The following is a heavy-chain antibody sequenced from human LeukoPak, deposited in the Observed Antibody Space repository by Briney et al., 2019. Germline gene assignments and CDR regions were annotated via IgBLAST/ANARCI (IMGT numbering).Heavy chain of an antibody. Sequence: ASVKVSCKASGYTFTSYGISWVRQAPGQGLEWMGWISAYNGNTNYAQKLQGRVTMTTDTSTSTAYMELRSLRSDDTAVYYCARNYMVRGVIAYYGMDAWGQGTTVTVSS. D-gene: IGHD3-10*01. CDR1: GYTFTSYG. J-gene: IGHJ6*02. CDR3: ARNYMVRGVIAYYGMDA. CDR2: ISAYNGNT. V-gene: IGHV1-18*01.